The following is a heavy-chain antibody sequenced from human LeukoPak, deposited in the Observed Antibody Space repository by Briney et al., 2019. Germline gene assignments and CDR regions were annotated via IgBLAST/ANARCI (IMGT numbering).Heavy chain of an antibody. D-gene: IGHD3-10*01. CDR2: MNPNSDNT. V-gene: IGHV1-8*02. CDR3: ARAQAQAYGSGSYYIPVISGSDY. J-gene: IGHJ4*02. Sequence: ASVKVSCKASGYTFNSYDINWMRQATGQGLEWMGWMNPNSDNTDYAQKFQGRVTMTRDTSTSTVYMELNSLRSEDTAVYYCARAQAQAYGSGSYYIPVISGSDYWGQGTLVTVSS. CDR1: GYTFNSYD.